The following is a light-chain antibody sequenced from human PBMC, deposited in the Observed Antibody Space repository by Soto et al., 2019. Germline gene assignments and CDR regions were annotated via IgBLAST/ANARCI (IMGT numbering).Light chain of an antibody. CDR3: QEYDLFPIT. J-gene: IGKJ4*01. V-gene: IGKV1-33*01. Sequence: DVQMTQPASSLPASVGDTVTISCQASQDISKYVNRFQQKPGKAPKLLIYEVFNVETRDPSRFSGCGYVTDFTLIISNLHSDDFAAYYCQEYDLFPITCGGGIKVDI. CDR2: EVF. CDR1: QDISKY.